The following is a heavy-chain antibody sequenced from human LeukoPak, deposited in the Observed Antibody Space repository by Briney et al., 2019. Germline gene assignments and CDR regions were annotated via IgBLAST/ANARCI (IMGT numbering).Heavy chain of an antibody. CDR1: GFTFTNYW. CDR3: AREGEVGFDY. CDR2: IVPDGSAT. Sequence: GRSLRLSCAASGFTFTNYWMTWVRQAPGKGLEWVASIVPDGSATYYLDSVKGRFTISRDDVKNTLYLQMNSLGAEDTAVYYCAREGEVGFDYWGQGTLVTVSS. D-gene: IGHD3-10*01. J-gene: IGHJ4*02. V-gene: IGHV3-7*01.